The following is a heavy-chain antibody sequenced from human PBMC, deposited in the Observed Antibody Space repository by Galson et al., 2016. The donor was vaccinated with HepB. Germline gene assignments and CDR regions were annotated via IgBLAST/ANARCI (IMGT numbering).Heavy chain of an antibody. V-gene: IGHV4-4*02. CDR1: GDSISNNYW. D-gene: IGHD4/OR15-4a*01. CDR3: TRGTLGSVATMAFDN. Sequence: ETLSLTCAVSGDSISNNYWWAWVRQFPGQGLEWIGEIYQTGTAHYNPSFTSRATISIDKSKNEISLRLASVTAADTALYYCTRGTLGSVATMAFDNWGRGTLVTVSS. J-gene: IGHJ4*02. CDR2: IYQTGTA.